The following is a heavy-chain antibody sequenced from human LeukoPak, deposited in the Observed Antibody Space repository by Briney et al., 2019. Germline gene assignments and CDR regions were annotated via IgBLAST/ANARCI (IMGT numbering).Heavy chain of an antibody. D-gene: IGHD3-10*01. V-gene: IGHV4-59*01. Sequence: SETLSLTCTVSGGSISSYYWSWIRQPPGKGLEWIGYIYYSGSTNYNPSLKSRVTISVDTSKNQFSLKLSSVTAADTAVYYCARALYYYGLEYFDYWGQGTLVTVSS. CDR3: ARALYYYGLEYFDY. CDR1: GGSISSYY. J-gene: IGHJ4*02. CDR2: IYYSGST.